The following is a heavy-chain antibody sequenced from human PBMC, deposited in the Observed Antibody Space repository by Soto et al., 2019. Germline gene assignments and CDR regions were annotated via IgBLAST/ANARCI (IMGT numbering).Heavy chain of an antibody. Sequence: QVQLVESGGGVVQPGRSLRLSCAASGFTFSSYGMHWVRQAPGKGLEWVAVISYDGSNKYYADSVKGRFTISRDNSKNTLYLQMNSLRAEDTAVYYSAKSSRLGELSYFDYWGQGTLVTVSS. CDR2: ISYDGSNK. D-gene: IGHD3-16*02. J-gene: IGHJ4*02. CDR1: GFTFSSYG. CDR3: AKSSRLGELSYFDY. V-gene: IGHV3-30*18.